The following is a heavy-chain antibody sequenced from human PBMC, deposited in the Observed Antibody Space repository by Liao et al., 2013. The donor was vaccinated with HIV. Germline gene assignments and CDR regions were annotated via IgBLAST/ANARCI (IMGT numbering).Heavy chain of an antibody. Sequence: QVQLQESGPGLVKPSETLSLTCTVSGGSLSGYYWGWIRQPAGKGLEWIGRMYNSGSTTYNPSLSSRVAISVDTSRNQFSLKLYSVTAADTAVYYCARGYAYWYFDLWGR. V-gene: IGHV4-4*07. CDR1: GGSLSGYY. CDR2: MYNSGST. J-gene: IGHJ2*01. CDR3: ARGYAYWYFDL. D-gene: IGHD5-12*01.